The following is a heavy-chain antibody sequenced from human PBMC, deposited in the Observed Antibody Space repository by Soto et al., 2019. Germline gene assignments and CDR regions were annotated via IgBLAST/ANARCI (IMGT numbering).Heavy chain of an antibody. CDR2: ISYDGSNK. V-gene: IGHV3-30*18. CDR3: AKVGGAAAGRWYFDL. CDR1: GFTFSSYG. Sequence: QVQLVESGGGVVQPGRSLRLSCAASGFTFSSYGMHWVRQAPGKGLEWVAVISYDGSNKYYADSVKGRFTISRDNSKNTLYLQMNSLRAEDTAVYYCAKVGGAAAGRWYFDLWGRGTLVTVSS. D-gene: IGHD6-13*01. J-gene: IGHJ2*01.